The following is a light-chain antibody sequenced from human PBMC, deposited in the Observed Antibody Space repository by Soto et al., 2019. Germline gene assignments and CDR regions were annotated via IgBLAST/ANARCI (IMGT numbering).Light chain of an antibody. Sequence: DIQMTQSPSSLSASVGDRVTIACQSSHDVRWNLNWFQQKPGEAPKLLIYDASNLERGVTSRFSGSGSGTDFTPTISSLQPEDVATYYCQQYSSMLSFGGGTEVDLK. CDR1: HDVRWN. CDR3: QQYSSMLS. J-gene: IGKJ4*01. CDR2: DAS. V-gene: IGKV1-33*01.